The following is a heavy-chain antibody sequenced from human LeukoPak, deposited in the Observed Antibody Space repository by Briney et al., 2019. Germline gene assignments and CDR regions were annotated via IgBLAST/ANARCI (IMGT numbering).Heavy chain of an antibody. D-gene: IGHD3-22*01. V-gene: IGHV4-30-4*01. CDR1: GGSVRNYY. J-gene: IGHJ4*02. Sequence: SETLSLTCTVSGGSVRNYYWSWIRQPPGKGLEWIGYIYYSGSTYYNPSLKSRVTISVDTSKNQFSLKLSSVTAADTAVYYCARGPLEYYYDSSGYSDYWGQGTLVTVSS. CDR3: ARGPLEYYYDSSGYSDY. CDR2: IYYSGST.